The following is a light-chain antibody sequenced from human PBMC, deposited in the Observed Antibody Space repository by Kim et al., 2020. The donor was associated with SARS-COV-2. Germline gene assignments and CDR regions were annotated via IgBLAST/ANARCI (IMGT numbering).Light chain of an antibody. Sequence: SAAVGDRVTITCRASQSISSYLKLYQQKRGKAPKLLIYAASSLKSGVPSRFSGSGSETDFTLTISSLQPEDFATYYCQQSYSTLYSFGQGTKLEI. CDR2: AAS. CDR3: QQSYSTLYS. V-gene: IGKV1-39*01. J-gene: IGKJ2*03. CDR1: QSISSY.